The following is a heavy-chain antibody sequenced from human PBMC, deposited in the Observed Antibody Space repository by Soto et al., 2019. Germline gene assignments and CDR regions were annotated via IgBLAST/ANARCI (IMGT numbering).Heavy chain of an antibody. J-gene: IGHJ5*02. CDR1: GYTFTSYD. Sequence: QVQLVQSGAAVKKPGASVKVSCKASGYTFTSYDINWVRQATGQGLEMLGWMNPNSGNTGYAQKCQGRLTMTRNTTIRTPYMDLGSQRSADTSVYSCARVRSGYSNYDGSWFDPWGQGTLVTVSS. D-gene: IGHD4-4*01. CDR2: MNPNSGNT. CDR3: ARVRSGYSNYDGSWFDP. V-gene: IGHV1-8*01.